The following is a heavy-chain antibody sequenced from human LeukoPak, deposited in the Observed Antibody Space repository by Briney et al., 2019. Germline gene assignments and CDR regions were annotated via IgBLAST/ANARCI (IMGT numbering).Heavy chain of an antibody. CDR1: GDSISSGLYA. J-gene: IGHJ6*03. CDR3: ARAGKVVPYYYYMDV. CDR2: IYHNGDT. V-gene: IGHV4-39*01. Sequence: SETLSLTCTVSGDSISSGLYAWGWIRQPPGEGLEWIGNIYHNGDTYYNPSLRSRVTISVDTSENQFSLNLRSVTAADTAVYYCARAGKVVPYYYYMDVWGKGTTVTVSS.